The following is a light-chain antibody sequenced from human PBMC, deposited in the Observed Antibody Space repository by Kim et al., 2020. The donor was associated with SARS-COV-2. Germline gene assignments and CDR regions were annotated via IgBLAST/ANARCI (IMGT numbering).Light chain of an antibody. V-gene: IGKV3-20*01. CDR1: HGVSSSY. CDR3: QQYGSSPGYT. CDR2: GAS. J-gene: IGKJ2*01. Sequence: SPGERPTLSWRASHGVSSSYLAWYQQKPGQAPRLLIYGASSRATGIPDRFSGSGSGTDFTLTISRLEPEDFAVYYCQQYGSSPGYTFGQGTKLEI.